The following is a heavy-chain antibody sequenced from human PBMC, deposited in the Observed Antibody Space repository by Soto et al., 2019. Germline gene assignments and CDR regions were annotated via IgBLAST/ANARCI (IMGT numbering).Heavy chain of an antibody. CDR3: ARVIPGPEAWFHP. D-gene: IGHD2-2*01. Sequence: QGQLVQSGVEVKKPGASVKVSCTASGNTFTNFGVTWVRQAHGQGLEWMGWISPYTDDPSYAQKFQGRVNMTIDTSTSTAYWDLRRLTSDDTAVYYCARVIPGPEAWFHPWGQGTLVTVSS. V-gene: IGHV1-18*01. CDR1: GNTFTNFG. CDR2: ISPYTDDP. J-gene: IGHJ5*02.